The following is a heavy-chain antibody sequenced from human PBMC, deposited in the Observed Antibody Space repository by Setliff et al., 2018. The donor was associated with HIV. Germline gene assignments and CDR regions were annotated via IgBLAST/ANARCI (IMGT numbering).Heavy chain of an antibody. CDR2: IYHSGST. V-gene: IGHV4-38-2*01. Sequence: SETLSLTCAVYGDSFSGYYWGWIRQPPGKGLEWIGSIYHSGSTYYNPSLKSRVTISVDTSKNQFSLKLSSVTAADTAFYYCARLAGQRTIAAADYFFDFWGQGALVTVSS. J-gene: IGHJ4*02. CDR1: GDSFSGYY. CDR3: ARLAGQRTIAAADYFFDF. D-gene: IGHD6-13*01.